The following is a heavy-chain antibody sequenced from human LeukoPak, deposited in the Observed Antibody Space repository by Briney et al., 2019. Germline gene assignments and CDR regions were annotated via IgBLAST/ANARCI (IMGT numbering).Heavy chain of an antibody. J-gene: IGHJ4*02. CDR1: GFTLSSYV. CDR2: ISGSSGNT. Sequence: GGSLRLSCAASGFTLSSYVMSWVRQAPGKGLEWVSAISGSSGNTYYAHSVKGRFTISRDNSQNTLYLQLNSLRAEDTAVYFCAMRDYWGQGTLVTVSS. V-gene: IGHV3-23*01. CDR3: AMRDY.